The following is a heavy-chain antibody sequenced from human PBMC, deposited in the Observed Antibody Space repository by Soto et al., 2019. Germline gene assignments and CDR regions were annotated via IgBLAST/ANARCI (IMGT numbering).Heavy chain of an antibody. CDR1: GFTFSSYT. CDR2: ISDSGGST. J-gene: IGHJ6*03. V-gene: IGHV3-23*01. Sequence: EVQLLESGGGLVQPGGSLRLSCAASGFTFSSYTMSWVRQAPGKGLEWVSAISDSGGSTYYADSVKGRFTISRDNSKHTLFLQVNSLRAEDTAVYYCATGLGDYYYIDVWGKGTTVTVSS. CDR3: ATGLGDYYYIDV.